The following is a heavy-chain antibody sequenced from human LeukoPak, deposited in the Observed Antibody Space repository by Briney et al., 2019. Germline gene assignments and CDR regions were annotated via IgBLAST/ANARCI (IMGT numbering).Heavy chain of an antibody. V-gene: IGHV3-30*04. CDR2: ISYDGNSK. Sequence: PGGSLRLSCAASGFTFSSYAMHWVRQAPGKGLEWVALISYDGNSKYNADSVKGRFTISRDNSKNTLYLQMNSLRADDTAVYYCARPYYDSSGYRLDYWGQGTLVTVSS. D-gene: IGHD3-22*01. CDR3: ARPYYDSSGYRLDY. J-gene: IGHJ4*02. CDR1: GFTFSSYA.